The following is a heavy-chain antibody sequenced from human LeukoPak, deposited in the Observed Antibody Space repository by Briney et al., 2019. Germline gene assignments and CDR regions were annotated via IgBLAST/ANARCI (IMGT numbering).Heavy chain of an antibody. CDR2: IYHSGKN. V-gene: IGHV4-30-2*01. J-gene: IGHJ4*02. CDR3: ARDSGSYSYYFDY. Sequence: SQTLSLTCAVSGGSISSGGSSWSWIRQPAGKGLEWIGYIYHSGKNYYNPSLKSRVTISVDRAKNQFSLNLSSVTAADTAVYYCARDSGSYSYYFDYWGQGTLVTVSS. CDR1: GGSISSGGSS. D-gene: IGHD1-26*01.